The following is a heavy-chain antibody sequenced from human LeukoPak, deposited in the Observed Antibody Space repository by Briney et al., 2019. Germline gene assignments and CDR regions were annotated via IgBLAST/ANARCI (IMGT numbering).Heavy chain of an antibody. CDR1: GFTFSDYY. V-gene: IGHV3-11*06. J-gene: IGHJ4*02. D-gene: IGHD3-10*01. CDR2: ISSSSSYT. Sequence: GGSLRLSCAASGFTFSDYYMSWIRQAPGKGLVWVSYISSSSSYTNYADSVKGRLTISRDNAKNSLYLQMNSLRAEDTAVYYCARGKYYGSGSYQYWGQGTLVTVSS. CDR3: ARGKYYGSGSYQY.